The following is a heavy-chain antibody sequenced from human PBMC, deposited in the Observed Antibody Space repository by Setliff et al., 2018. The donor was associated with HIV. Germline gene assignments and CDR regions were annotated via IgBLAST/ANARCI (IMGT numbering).Heavy chain of an antibody. Sequence: PSETLSLTCTVSGDSISRDFYYWNWIRQPAGKGLEWIGHIYTNGRTHYNPSLKSRVTISVDTSKNQISLKLTSVTAADTAVYYCAGGEVRSRYVSSRAPFYHYYYYMDVWGKGTTVTVSS. V-gene: IGHV4-61*09. CDR2: IYTNGRT. CDR1: GDSISRDFYY. D-gene: IGHD6-13*01. CDR3: AGGEVRSRYVSSRAPFYHYYYYMDV. J-gene: IGHJ6*03.